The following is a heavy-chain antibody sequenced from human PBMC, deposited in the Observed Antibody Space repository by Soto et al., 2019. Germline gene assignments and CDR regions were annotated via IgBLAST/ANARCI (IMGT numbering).Heavy chain of an antibody. D-gene: IGHD1-26*01. CDR2: IYSVGST. V-gene: IGHV3-53*01. CDR3: ARGVELAFDY. Sequence: EVQLVESGGGSIQPGGSLRLSCAASGFIVNRNYMSWVRQAPGKGLEWVSVIYSVGSTSYAASVKGRFTISRDNSKNTLYVQMNSLTAGDAAVYYCARGVELAFDYWGQGTLVTVSS. J-gene: IGHJ4*02. CDR1: GFIVNRNY.